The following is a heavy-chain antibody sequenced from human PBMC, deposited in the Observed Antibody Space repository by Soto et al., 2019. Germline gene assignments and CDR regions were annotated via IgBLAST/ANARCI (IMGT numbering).Heavy chain of an antibody. CDR1: GFTFSSYA. D-gene: IGHD5-12*01. Sequence: GGSLRLSCAASGFTFSSYAMSWVRQAPGKGLEWVSAISGSDGSTYHAESVKGRFTISRDNSKNTLYLQMNSLRAEDTAVYYCAKVPYGGFFLRVVYWGHETLVTVS. J-gene: IGHJ4*01. CDR2: ISGSDGST. V-gene: IGHV3-23*01. CDR3: AKVPYGGFFLRVVY.